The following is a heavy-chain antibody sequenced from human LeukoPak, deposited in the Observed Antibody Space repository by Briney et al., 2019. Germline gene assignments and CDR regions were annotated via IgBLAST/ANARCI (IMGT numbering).Heavy chain of an antibody. D-gene: IGHD3-22*01. CDR3: ARASNCYDSSDVDFDL. J-gene: IGHJ2*01. CDR2: MNPNSGNT. Sequence: ASVKVSCKASGYTFTSYDINWVRQATGQGLEWMGWMNPNSGNTGYAQKFQGRVTMTRNTSISTAYMELSSLRSEDTAVYYCARASNCYDSSDVDFDLWGRGTLVTVSS. V-gene: IGHV1-8*01. CDR1: GYTFTSYD.